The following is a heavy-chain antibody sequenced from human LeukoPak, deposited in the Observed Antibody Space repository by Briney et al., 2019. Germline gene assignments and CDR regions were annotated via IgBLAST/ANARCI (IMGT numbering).Heavy chain of an antibody. CDR1: GFTFSSYS. CDR3: ARDWGYNWNSDQYNWFDP. Sequence: PGGSLRLSCAASGFTFSSYSMNWVRQAPGKGLEWVSSISSSSSYIYYADSVKGRFTISRDNAKNSLYLQMNSLRAEDTAVYYCARDWGYNWNSDQYNWFDPWGQGTLVTVSS. J-gene: IGHJ5*02. CDR2: ISSSSSYI. V-gene: IGHV3-21*01. D-gene: IGHD1-7*01.